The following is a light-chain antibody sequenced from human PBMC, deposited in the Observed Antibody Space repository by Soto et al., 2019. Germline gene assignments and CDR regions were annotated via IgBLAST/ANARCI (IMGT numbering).Light chain of an antibody. CDR3: LQYDTYHRT. J-gene: IGKJ3*01. V-gene: IGKV1-16*02. CDR1: QGIRSH. CDR2: VAS. Sequence: DIQMTQSPSSLSASVGDRVIITCRASQGIRSHLAWFQQKPGKAPKYLIYVASNLQSGVPSKFSGSGSGTYFTLTINSLQPEDFATYYCLQYDTYHRTFGPGTKVDIK.